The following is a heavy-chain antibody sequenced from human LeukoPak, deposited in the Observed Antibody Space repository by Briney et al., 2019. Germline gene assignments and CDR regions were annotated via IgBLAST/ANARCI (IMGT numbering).Heavy chain of an antibody. V-gene: IGHV4-39*01. D-gene: IGHD6-13*01. CDR2: IYSSAST. Sequence: SETLSLTCTVSGGSISSSSYYWGWIRQPPGKGLEWIGSIYSSASTYYNPSLKSRVSTSVDTTKNQFSLKLSSVTAADTAVYYCATPSPSLYIAAAEPPTYKAYYYYGMDVWGQGTTVTVSS. CDR1: GGSISSSSYY. J-gene: IGHJ6*02. CDR3: ATPSPSLYIAAAEPPTYKAYYYYGMDV.